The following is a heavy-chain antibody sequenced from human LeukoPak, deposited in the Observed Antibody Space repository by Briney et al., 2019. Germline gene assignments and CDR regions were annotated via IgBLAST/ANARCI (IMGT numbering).Heavy chain of an antibody. V-gene: IGHV3-23*01. D-gene: IGHD2-2*01. J-gene: IGHJ4*02. Sequence: GGSLRLSCAASGFTVSSNYMSWVRQAPGKGLEWVSAISGSGGSTYYADSVKGRFTISRDNSKNTLYLQMNSLRVEDTAVYYCAKVGPYCSSTSCYSDYWGQGTLVTVSS. CDR2: ISGSGGST. CDR1: GFTVSSNY. CDR3: AKVGPYCSSTSCYSDY.